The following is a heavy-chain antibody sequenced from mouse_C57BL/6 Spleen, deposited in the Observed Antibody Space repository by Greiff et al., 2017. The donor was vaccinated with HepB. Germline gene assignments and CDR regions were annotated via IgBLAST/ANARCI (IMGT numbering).Heavy chain of an antibody. Sequence: EVKLVESGGGLVKPGGSLKLSCAASGFTFSSYAMSWVRQTPEKRLEWVATISDGGSYTYYPDNVKGRFTISRDNAKNNLYLQMSHLKSEDTAMYYCARGLRGRDYAMDYWGQGTSVTVSS. CDR2: ISDGGSYT. CDR3: ARGLRGRDYAMDY. J-gene: IGHJ4*01. CDR1: GFTFSSYA. D-gene: IGHD3-2*02. V-gene: IGHV5-4*03.